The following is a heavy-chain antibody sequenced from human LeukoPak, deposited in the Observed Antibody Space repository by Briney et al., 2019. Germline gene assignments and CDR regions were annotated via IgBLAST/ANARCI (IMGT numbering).Heavy chain of an antibody. D-gene: IGHD3-10*01. V-gene: IGHV3-23*01. CDR3: AKRERFGEFPYYYGMDV. Sequence: GGSLRLSCAASGFTFSSYAMSWVRQAPGKGLEWVSAISGSGGSTYYADSVKGRFTISRDNSKNTLYLQMNSLRAEDTAVYYCAKRERFGEFPYYYGMDVWGQGTTVTVSS. CDR1: GFTFSSYA. CDR2: ISGSGGST. J-gene: IGHJ6*02.